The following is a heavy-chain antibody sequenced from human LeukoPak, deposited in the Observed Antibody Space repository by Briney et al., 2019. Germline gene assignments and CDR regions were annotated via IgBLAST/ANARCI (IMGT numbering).Heavy chain of an antibody. V-gene: IGHV3-21*01. D-gene: IGHD3-16*01. CDR2: ISSSSSYI. J-gene: IGHJ3*02. Sequence: ETLSLTCTVSGGSISSSSYYWGWIRQPPGKGLEWVSSISSSSSYIYYADSVKGRFTISRDNAKNSLYLQMNSLRAEDTAVYYCARVSFPGQNGYDYVWGIDAFDIWGQGTMVTVSS. CDR3: ARVSFPGQNGYDYVWGIDAFDI. CDR1: GGSISSSS.